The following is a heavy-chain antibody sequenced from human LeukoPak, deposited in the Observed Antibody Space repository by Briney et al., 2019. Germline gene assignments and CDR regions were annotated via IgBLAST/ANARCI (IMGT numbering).Heavy chain of an antibody. V-gene: IGHV1-2*02. CDR3: ARTITIFGVVIRSFDY. Sequence: ASVKVSCKASGYTFTGYYMHWVRQAPGQGLEWMGWINPNSGGTNYAQKFQGRVTISVDTSKNQFSLKLSSVTAADTAVYYCARTITIFGVVIRSFDYWGQGTLVTVSS. D-gene: IGHD3-3*01. J-gene: IGHJ4*02. CDR1: GYTFTGYY. CDR2: INPNSGGT.